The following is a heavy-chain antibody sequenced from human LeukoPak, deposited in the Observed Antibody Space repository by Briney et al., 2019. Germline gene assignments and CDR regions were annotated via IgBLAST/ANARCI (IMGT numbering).Heavy chain of an antibody. CDR2: INPSGGST. CDR1: GYTFTSYY. V-gene: IGHV1-46*01. CDR3: ARERRTYSGSHRPPNWFDP. D-gene: IGHD1-26*01. Sequence: ASVKVSCKASGYTFTSYYMHWVRQAPGQGLEWMGIINPSGGSTSYAQKFQGRVTMTRDTSTSTVYMELSSLRSDHTAVYYCARERRTYSGSHRPPNWFDPWGQGTLVTVSS. J-gene: IGHJ5*02.